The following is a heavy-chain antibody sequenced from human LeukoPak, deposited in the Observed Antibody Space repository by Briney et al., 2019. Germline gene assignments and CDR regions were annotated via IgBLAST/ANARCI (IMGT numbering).Heavy chain of an antibody. CDR3: AKAYRRLPDY. CDR1: GFTFDDYG. CDR2: ISGSGGST. Sequence: RPGGSLRLSCAASGFTFDDYGMSWVRQAPGKGLEWVSAISGSGGSTYYADSVKGRFTISRDNSKNTLYLQMNSLRAEDTAVYYCAKAYRRLPDYWGQGTLVTVSS. V-gene: IGHV3-23*01. D-gene: IGHD4-11*01. J-gene: IGHJ4*02.